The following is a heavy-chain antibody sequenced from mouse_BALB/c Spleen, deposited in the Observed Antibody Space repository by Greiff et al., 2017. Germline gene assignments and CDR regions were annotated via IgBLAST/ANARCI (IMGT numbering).Heavy chain of an antibody. D-gene: IGHD2-10*01. V-gene: IGHV2-9*02. J-gene: IGHJ4*01. CDR2: IWAGGST. CDR1: GFSLTSYG. Sequence: VQGVESGPGLVAPSQSLSITCTVSGFSLTSYGVHWVRQPPGKGLEWLGVIWAGGSTNYNSALMSRLSISKDNSKSQVFLKMNSLQTDDTAMYYCAREAPYSGYAMDYWGQGTSVTVSS. CDR3: AREAPYSGYAMDY.